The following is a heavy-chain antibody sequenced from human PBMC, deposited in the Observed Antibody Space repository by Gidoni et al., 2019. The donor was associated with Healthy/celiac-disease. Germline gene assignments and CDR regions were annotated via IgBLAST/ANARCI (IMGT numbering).Heavy chain of an antibody. CDR3: AKSLWFGELLSGSAFDI. CDR1: GFSFSSYG. J-gene: IGHJ3*02. Sequence: QVQLVESGGGVVQPGRSLRPTCAASGFSFSSYGMHWVRQAPGKGLEWVAVISYDGSNKYYADTVKGRFTISRDNSKNTLYLQMNSLRAEDTAVYYCAKSLWFGELLSGSAFDIWGQGTMVTVSS. D-gene: IGHD3-10*01. CDR2: ISYDGSNK. V-gene: IGHV3-30*18.